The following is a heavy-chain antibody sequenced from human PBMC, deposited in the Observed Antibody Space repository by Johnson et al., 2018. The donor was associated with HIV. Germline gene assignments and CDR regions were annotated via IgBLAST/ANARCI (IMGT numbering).Heavy chain of an antibody. V-gene: IGHV3-11*04. CDR3: ARANFNYYDSSGPDGHDAFDI. D-gene: IGHD3-22*01. J-gene: IGHJ3*02. CDR1: GFTVSSNY. Sequence: VQLVESGGGLIQPGGSLRLSCAASGFTVSSNYMSWIRQAPGKGPEWLSYISASGSHIYYVDSVKGRFTISRDKAKNSLYLQMNSLRAEDTAVYYCARANFNYYDSSGPDGHDAFDIWGQGTMVTVSS. CDR2: ISASGSHI.